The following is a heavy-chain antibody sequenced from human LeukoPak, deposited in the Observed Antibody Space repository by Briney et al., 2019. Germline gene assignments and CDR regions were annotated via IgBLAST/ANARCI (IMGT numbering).Heavy chain of an antibody. Sequence: PGGSLRLSCAAFGFTFSSYAMSWVRQAPGKGLEWVSTISGSGGSTYYADSVKGRFTISRDNPKNTLYLQMNSLRAEDTAVYYCAKGRGYCTNDVCPVFDWGQGTLVTVSS. CDR3: AKGRGYCTNDVCPVFD. J-gene: IGHJ4*02. CDR2: ISGSGGST. CDR1: GFTFSSYA. D-gene: IGHD2-8*01. V-gene: IGHV3-23*01.